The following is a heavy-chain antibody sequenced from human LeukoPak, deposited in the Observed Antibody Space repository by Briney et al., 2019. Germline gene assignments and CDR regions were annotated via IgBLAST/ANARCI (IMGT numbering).Heavy chain of an antibody. J-gene: IGHJ3*02. Sequence: ASVKVSCKASGGTFSSYAISWVRQAPGQGLEWMGGITPIFGTANYAQKFQGRVTITTDESTSTAYMELSSLRSEDTAVYYCARPRTPIRAEDAFDIWGKGTTVTVSS. CDR1: GGTFSSYA. V-gene: IGHV1-69*05. CDR2: ITPIFGTA. CDR3: ARPRTPIRAEDAFDI. D-gene: IGHD2-15*01.